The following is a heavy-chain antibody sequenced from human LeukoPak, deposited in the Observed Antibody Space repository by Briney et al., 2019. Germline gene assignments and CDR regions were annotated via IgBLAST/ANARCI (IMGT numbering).Heavy chain of an antibody. V-gene: IGHV4-59*01. CDR3: ARDSGTLTGYSNHYYYYGMDV. CDR2: IYYSGSV. Sequence: PSETLSLTCIVSGDSINSDYWNWIRQPPGKGLEWIGYIYYSGSVNYNPSLKSRVTISVDTSKRQFSLKLSSVTAADTAVCYCARDSGTLTGYSNHYYYYGMDVWGQGTTVTVSS. CDR1: GDSINSDY. J-gene: IGHJ6*02. D-gene: IGHD6-13*01.